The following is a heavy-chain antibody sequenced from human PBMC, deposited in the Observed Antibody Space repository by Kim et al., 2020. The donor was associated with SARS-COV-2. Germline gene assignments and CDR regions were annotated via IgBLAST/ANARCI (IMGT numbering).Heavy chain of an antibody. D-gene: IGHD3-10*02. CDR1: GFPFSNYW. CDR2: INTDGTST. J-gene: IGHJ4*02. Sequence: GGSLRLSCAASGFPFSNYWMHWVRQAPGKGLVWVSRINTDGTSTTYADSVKGRFTISRDNAKNTLYLQMNSLRAEDTAVYYCARGWSGATDWGQGTLVTVSS. V-gene: IGHV3-74*01. CDR3: ARGWSGATD.